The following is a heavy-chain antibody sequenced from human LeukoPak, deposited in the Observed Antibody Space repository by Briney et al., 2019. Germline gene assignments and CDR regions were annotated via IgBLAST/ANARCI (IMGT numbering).Heavy chain of an antibody. CDR1: GGSFSGYY. J-gene: IGHJ3*02. CDR2: INQSGNT. CDR3: AKATAHYTARDAFDI. Sequence: SETLSLTCAVYGGSFSGYYWSWIRQPPGKGLEWIGEINQSGNTNYSPSLKSRVTISVDRSKNQFSLKLSSVTAADTAVYYCAKATAHYTARDAFDIWGQGTMVTVSS. D-gene: IGHD4/OR15-4a*01. V-gene: IGHV4-34*01.